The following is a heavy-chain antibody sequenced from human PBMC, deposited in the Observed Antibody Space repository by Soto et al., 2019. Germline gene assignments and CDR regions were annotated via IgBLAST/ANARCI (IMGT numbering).Heavy chain of an antibody. CDR1: Y. V-gene: IGHV4-30-4*01. J-gene: IGHJ3*02. Sequence: YWSWIRQSPGRGLEWIGYIYYSGSTYYNPSLKSRLTISVDTSKNQFSLNLRSVTAADTAVYYCATPDYDSKGYAFDIWGQGTMVTVSS. D-gene: IGHD3-22*01. CDR2: IYYSGST. CDR3: ATPDYDSKGYAFDI.